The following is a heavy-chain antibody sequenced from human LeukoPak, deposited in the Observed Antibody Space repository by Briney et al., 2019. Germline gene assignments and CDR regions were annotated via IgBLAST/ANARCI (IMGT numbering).Heavy chain of an antibody. J-gene: IGHJ4*02. CDR2: INHSGST. CDR1: GGSFSGYY. CDR3: ARDARGKLDY. Sequence: KTSETLSLTCAVYGGSFSGYYWSWIRQPPGKGLEWIGEINHSGSTYYNPSLKSRVTISVDTSKNQFSLKLSSVTAADTAVYYCARDARGKLDYWGQGTLVTVSS. V-gene: IGHV4-34*09. D-gene: IGHD1-1*01.